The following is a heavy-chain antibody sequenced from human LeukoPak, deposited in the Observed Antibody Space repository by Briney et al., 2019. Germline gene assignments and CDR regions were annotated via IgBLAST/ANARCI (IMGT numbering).Heavy chain of an antibody. Sequence: GGSLRLSCAASGFTFSSYSMNGVGQAPGKGREWVSYISSSSSTIYYADSVKGRFTISRDNAKNSLYLQMNSLRAEDTAVYFCAKVWRGLPLFYFDYWGQGTLVTVSS. CDR2: ISSSSSTI. J-gene: IGHJ4*02. CDR3: AKVWRGLPLFYFDY. CDR1: GFTFSSYS. V-gene: IGHV3-48*01. D-gene: IGHD2-21*02.